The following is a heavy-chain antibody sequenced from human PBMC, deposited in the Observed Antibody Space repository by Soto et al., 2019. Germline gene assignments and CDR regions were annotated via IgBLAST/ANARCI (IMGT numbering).Heavy chain of an antibody. Sequence: PGGSLRLSCTASGFTFGDYAMSWFRQAPGKGLEWVGFIRSKAYGGTTEYAASVKGRFTISRDDSKSIAYLQMNSLKTEDTAVYYCTRDRIPSRRAPWGQGTLVTDSS. J-gene: IGHJ5*02. V-gene: IGHV3-49*03. CDR2: IRSKAYGGTT. CDR3: TRDRIPSRRAP. D-gene: IGHD6-13*01. CDR1: GFTFGDYA.